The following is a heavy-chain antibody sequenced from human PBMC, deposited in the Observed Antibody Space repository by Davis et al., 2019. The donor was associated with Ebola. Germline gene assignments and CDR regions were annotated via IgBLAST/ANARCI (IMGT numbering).Heavy chain of an antibody. V-gene: IGHV3-33*01. Sequence: PGGSLRLSCAASGFSFSTYGLHWVRQAPGKGLEWVSFIWYDGNNKDYADSVRGRFTISRDNSKNTLYLQMNSLRDEDTALYYCSRGGAVKFDYWGQGTLVTVSS. CDR1: GFSFSTYG. CDR3: SRGGAVKFDY. J-gene: IGHJ4*02. D-gene: IGHD4-17*01. CDR2: IWYDGNNK.